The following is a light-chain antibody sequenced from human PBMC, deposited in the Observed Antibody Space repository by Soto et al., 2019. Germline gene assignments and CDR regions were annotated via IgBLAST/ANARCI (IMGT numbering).Light chain of an antibody. CDR3: QQFNSYPLT. Sequence: AIQLTQSTSSLSASVGDRVTITCRAGQGISSGLAWYQQKPGKPPKLLIYDASNLENGVPSRFSGSGSGTDFTLTINSLQPEDFATYYCQQFNSYPLTFGPGTKVDI. CDR2: DAS. CDR1: QGISSG. V-gene: IGKV1-13*02. J-gene: IGKJ3*01.